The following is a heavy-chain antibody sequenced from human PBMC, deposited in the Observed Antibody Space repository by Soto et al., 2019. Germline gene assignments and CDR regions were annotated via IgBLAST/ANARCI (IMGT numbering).Heavy chain of an antibody. Sequence: GGSLRLSCAASGFTFSSYIMNWVRQSPGKGLEWVSSISSSSSYIYYADSVKGRFTISRDNAKNSLYLQMNSLRAEDTAVYYCARVLLWFGDYYYYGMDVWGQGTTVTVSS. V-gene: IGHV3-21*01. J-gene: IGHJ6*02. CDR3: ARVLLWFGDYYYYGMDV. CDR2: ISSSSSYI. D-gene: IGHD3-10*01. CDR1: GFTFSSYI.